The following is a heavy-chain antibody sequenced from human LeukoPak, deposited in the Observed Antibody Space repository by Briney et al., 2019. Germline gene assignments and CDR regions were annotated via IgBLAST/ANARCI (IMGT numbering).Heavy chain of an antibody. D-gene: IGHD2-2*01. V-gene: IGHV1-18*01. CDR2: ISAYNGNT. CDR1: GYTFTSYG. CDR3: ARDAAGYCSSTSCGYGMDV. Sequence: ASVKVSCKASGYTFTSYGISWVRQAPGQGLEWMGWISAYNGNTNYAQKLQGRVTMTTDTSTSTAYMELRSLRSDDTAVYYCARDAAGYCSSTSCGYGMDVWGQGTTVTVSS. J-gene: IGHJ6*02.